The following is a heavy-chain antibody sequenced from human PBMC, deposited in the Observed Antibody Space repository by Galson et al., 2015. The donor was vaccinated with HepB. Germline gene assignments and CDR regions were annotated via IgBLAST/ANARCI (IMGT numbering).Heavy chain of an antibody. CDR1: GYTFTNYY. V-gene: IGHV1-46*01. J-gene: IGHJ6*02. D-gene: IGHD3-16*01. Sequence: SVKVSCKASGYTFTNYYMHWVRQAPGQGLEWLGIINPSDGDTTYAQKFQGRLTVTKDTSTSTVNMELSSLIPEDTAIYYCAREDMPMAVSGMDVWGPGTTVTVSS. CDR2: INPSDGDT. CDR3: AREDMPMAVSGMDV.